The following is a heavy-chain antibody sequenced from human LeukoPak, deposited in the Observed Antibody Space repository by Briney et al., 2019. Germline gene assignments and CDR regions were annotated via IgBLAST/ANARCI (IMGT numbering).Heavy chain of an antibody. CDR1: GFTFSSYA. CDR2: ISGNGGST. V-gene: IGHV3-23*01. D-gene: IGHD3-16*01. CDR3: AKDDGGATWGYYFDY. J-gene: IGHJ4*02. Sequence: GGSLRLSCAASGFTFSSYAMSWVRQPPGKGREWVSLISGNGGSTYYADSVKGRFTISRDSSKNTLFLQMNSLRAEDTAVYYCAKDDGGATWGYYFDYWGQGTLVTVSS.